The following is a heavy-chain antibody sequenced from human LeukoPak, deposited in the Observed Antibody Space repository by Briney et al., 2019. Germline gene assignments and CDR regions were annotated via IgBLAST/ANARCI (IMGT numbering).Heavy chain of an antibody. CDR1: GGSISSYY. J-gene: IGHJ4*02. Sequence: SEALSLTCTVSGGSISSYYWSWIRQPPGKGLEWIGYIYYSGSTNYNPSLKSRVTISVDTSKNQFSLKLSSVTAADTAVYYCAMGQNCSGGGCRGLLGYWGQGTLVTVSS. CDR2: IYYSGST. CDR3: AMGQNCSGGGCRGLLGY. V-gene: IGHV4-59*08. D-gene: IGHD2-15*01.